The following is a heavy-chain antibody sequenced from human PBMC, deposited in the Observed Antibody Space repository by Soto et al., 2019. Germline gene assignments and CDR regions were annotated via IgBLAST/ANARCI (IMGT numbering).Heavy chain of an antibody. CDR1: GFTFSDYY. J-gene: IGHJ6*03. D-gene: IGHD3-10*01. CDR3: ARDLGGSGSYFYYMDV. Sequence: PWGSLRLSCAAFGFTFSDYYVSWIRQAPGKGLEWVSYISSSGSTIYYADSVKGRFTISRDNAKNSLYLQMNSLRAEDTAVYYCARDLGGSGSYFYYMDVWGKGTTVTVSS. V-gene: IGHV3-11*01. CDR2: ISSSGSTI.